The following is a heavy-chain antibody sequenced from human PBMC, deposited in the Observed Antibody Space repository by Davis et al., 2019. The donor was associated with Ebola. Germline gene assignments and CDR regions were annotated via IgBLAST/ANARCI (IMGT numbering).Heavy chain of an antibody. V-gene: IGHV3-7*01. CDR1: GFTFSSYW. D-gene: IGHD6-13*01. CDR3: ARDLGSSWYFEYFQH. J-gene: IGHJ1*01. CDR2: IKHDGSEK. Sequence: GGSLRLSCAASGFTFSSYWMSWVRQAPGKGLEWVANIKHDGSEKYYVDSVKGRFTISRDNAKNSLYLQMNSLRAEDTAVYYCARDLGSSWYFEYFQHWGQGTLVTVSS.